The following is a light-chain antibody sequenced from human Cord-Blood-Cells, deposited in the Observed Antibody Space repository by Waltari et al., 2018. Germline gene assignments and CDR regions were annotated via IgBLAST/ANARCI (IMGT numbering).Light chain of an antibody. J-gene: IGKJ2*01. Sequence: EILMYQSPATLAAAPGEPATLSCRASQSVRSNLAWYQQKPGQAPRLLIYGASTRATGIPARFSGSGSGTEFTLTISSLQSEDFAVYYCQQYNNWPPYTFGQGTKLEIK. CDR1: QSVRSN. V-gene: IGKV3-15*01. CDR3: QQYNNWPPYT. CDR2: GAS.